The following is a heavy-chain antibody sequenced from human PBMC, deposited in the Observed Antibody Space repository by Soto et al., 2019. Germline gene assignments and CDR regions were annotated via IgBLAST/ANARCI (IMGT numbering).Heavy chain of an antibody. D-gene: IGHD2-21*01. Sequence: QLVESGGGLVQPGRSLRLSCVASGFRFDEYAIHWVRQAPGKGLEWVSGISWDSGSINYAGSVRGRFTVSRNNAKNSLYLHMTSQRSEDTSLYYCAKIVTRHALVPVFDQWGQGALVSVSS. V-gene: IGHV3-9*01. J-gene: IGHJ4*02. CDR3: AKIVTRHALVPVFDQ. CDR1: GFRFDEYA. CDR2: ISWDSGSI.